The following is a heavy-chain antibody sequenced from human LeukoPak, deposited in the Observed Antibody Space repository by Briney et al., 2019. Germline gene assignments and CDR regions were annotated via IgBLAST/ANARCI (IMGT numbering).Heavy chain of an antibody. CDR2: INPNSGGT. CDR3: ARVEAGGKQYDTEPYFDY. CDR1: GYTFTGYY. D-gene: IGHD3-22*01. J-gene: IGHJ4*02. V-gene: IGHV1-2*02. Sequence: ASVKVSCKASGYTFTGYYMHWVRQAPGQGLEWMGWINPNSGGTNYAQKFQGRVTMTRDTSISTAYMELSRLRSDDTAVYYCARVEAGGKQYDTEPYFDYWGQGTLVTVSS.